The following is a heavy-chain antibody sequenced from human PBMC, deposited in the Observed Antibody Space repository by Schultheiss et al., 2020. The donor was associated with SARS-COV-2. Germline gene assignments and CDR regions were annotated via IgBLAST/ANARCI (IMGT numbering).Heavy chain of an antibody. CDR1: GFTFSSYA. Sequence: GGSLRLSCAASGFTFSSYAMSWVRQAPGKGLEWVSSISSSSSYIYYADSVKGRFTISRDNSKNTLYLQMNSLRAEDTAVYYCASWGHTTLFDYWGQGTLVTVSS. D-gene: IGHD3-16*01. J-gene: IGHJ4*02. CDR2: ISSSSSYI. CDR3: ASWGHTTLFDY. V-gene: IGHV3-21*01.